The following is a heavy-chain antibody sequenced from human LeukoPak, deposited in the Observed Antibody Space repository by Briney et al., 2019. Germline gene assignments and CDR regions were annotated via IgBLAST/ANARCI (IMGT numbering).Heavy chain of an antibody. Sequence: ASVKVSCKASGYAFTGYYMHWVRQAPGQGLEWMGWINPNSGGTNYAQKFQGRVTMTRDTSISTAYMELSGLRSDDTAVYYCAGLYNWNGNDYWGQGTLVTVSS. D-gene: IGHD1-1*01. CDR2: INPNSGGT. J-gene: IGHJ4*02. V-gene: IGHV1-2*02. CDR1: GYAFTGYY. CDR3: AGLYNWNGNDY.